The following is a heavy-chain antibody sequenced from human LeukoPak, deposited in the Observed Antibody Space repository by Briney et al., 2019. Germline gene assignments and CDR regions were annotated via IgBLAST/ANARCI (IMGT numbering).Heavy chain of an antibody. J-gene: IGHJ5*02. D-gene: IGHD3-9*01. Sequence: PGGSLRLSCAASGFTFSDYYMSWIRQAPGKGLEWVSYISSSGSTIYYADSVKGRFTISRDNAKNSLYLQMNSLRAEDTAVYYCARAAAPHYILTGPNNWFDPWGQGTLVTVSS. CDR3: ARAAAPHYILTGPNNWFDP. V-gene: IGHV3-11*01. CDR1: GFTFSDYY. CDR2: ISSSGSTI.